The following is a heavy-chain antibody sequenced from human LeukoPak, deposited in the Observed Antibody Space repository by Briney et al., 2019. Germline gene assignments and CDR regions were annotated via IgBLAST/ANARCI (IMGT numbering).Heavy chain of an antibody. D-gene: IGHD6-13*01. Sequence: ASVKVSCMASGYTFTSYDINWVRQATGQGLEWMGWMNPNSGNTGYAQKFQGRVTMTRNTSISTAYMELSSLRSEDTAVYYCARFGIAAAVAYYYYGMDVWGQGTTVTVSS. J-gene: IGHJ6*02. V-gene: IGHV1-8*01. CDR3: ARFGIAAAVAYYYYGMDV. CDR2: MNPNSGNT. CDR1: GYTFTSYD.